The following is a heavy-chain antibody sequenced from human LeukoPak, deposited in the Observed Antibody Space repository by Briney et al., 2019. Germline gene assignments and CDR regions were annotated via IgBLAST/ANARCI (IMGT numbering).Heavy chain of an antibody. D-gene: IGHD2-2*01. CDR2: INARGDT. J-gene: IGHJ5*02. CDR3: ARGQVPAARGYNWFDP. CDR1: GWSFNDYY. V-gene: IGHV4-34*01. Sequence: SETLSLTCAVYGWSFNDYYWNWIRQPPGKGLEWVGEINARGDTNFSPSLKSRVTISVDTSKSQFSLTLTSMIAADTAVYYCARGQVPAARGYNWFDPWGQGTLVTVSS.